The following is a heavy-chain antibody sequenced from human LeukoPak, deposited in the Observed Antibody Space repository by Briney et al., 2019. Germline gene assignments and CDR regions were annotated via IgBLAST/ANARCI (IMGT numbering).Heavy chain of an antibody. CDR3: ARDRYSSGWNYFDY. D-gene: IGHD6-19*01. Sequence: GGSLRPSCAASGFTFSSYAMHWVRQAPGKGLEYVSAISSNGGSTYYANSVKGRFTISRDNSKNTLYLQMGSLRAEDMAVYYCARDRYSSGWNYFDYWGQGTLVTVSS. V-gene: IGHV3-64*01. CDR2: ISSNGGST. CDR1: GFTFSSYA. J-gene: IGHJ4*02.